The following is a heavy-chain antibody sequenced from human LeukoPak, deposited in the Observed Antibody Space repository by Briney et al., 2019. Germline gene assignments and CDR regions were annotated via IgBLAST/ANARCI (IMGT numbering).Heavy chain of an antibody. CDR1: GFTFSSYA. Sequence: PGGSLRLSCAASGFTFSSYAMSWVRQAPGKGLGWVSAISGSGGSTYYADSVKGRFTISRDNSKNTLYLQMNSLRAEDTAVYYCAKRMRRVSYYWGGFDYWGQGTLVTVSS. CDR3: AKRMRRVSYYWGGFDY. D-gene: IGHD3-16*01. CDR2: ISGSGGST. J-gene: IGHJ4*02. V-gene: IGHV3-23*01.